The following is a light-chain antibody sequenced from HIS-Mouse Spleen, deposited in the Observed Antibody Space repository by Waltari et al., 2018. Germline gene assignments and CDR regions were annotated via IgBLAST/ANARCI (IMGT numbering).Light chain of an antibody. V-gene: IGLV3-10*01. CDR2: EDS. CDR1: ALPKKY. Sequence: SYELTQPPSVSVSPGQTARITCSGDALPKKYAYWYQQKSGQAPVLVIYEDSKRPSGIRGRFSGSSSGTMATLTISGDQVEDEADYYCYSTDSSGNHRVFGGGTKLTVL. CDR3: YSTDSSGNHRV. J-gene: IGLJ2*01.